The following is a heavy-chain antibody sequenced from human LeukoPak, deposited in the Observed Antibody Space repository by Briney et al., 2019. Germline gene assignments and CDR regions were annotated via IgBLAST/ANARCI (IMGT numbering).Heavy chain of an antibody. CDR3: AKDLVTYYYDSSGYWAFDY. J-gene: IGHJ4*02. V-gene: IGHV3-23*01. Sequence: GGSLRLSCAASGFTFSNAWMSWVRQAPGKGLEWVSAISGSGGSTYYADSVKGRFTISRDNSKNTLYLQMNSLRAEDTAVYYCAKDLVTYYYDSSGYWAFDYWGQGTLVTVSS. CDR1: GFTFSNAW. CDR2: ISGSGGST. D-gene: IGHD3-22*01.